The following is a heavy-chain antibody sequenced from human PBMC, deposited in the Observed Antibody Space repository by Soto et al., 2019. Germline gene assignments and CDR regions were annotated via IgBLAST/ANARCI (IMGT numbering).Heavy chain of an antibody. CDR3: ARAPRGNYGYPSYLVH. D-gene: IGHD3-10*01. Sequence: SETLSLTWTVSGGSISSYYWSWIRQPPGKGLEWIGYIYYSGSTNYNPSLKSRVTISVDTSKNQFSLKLSSVTAADTAVYYCARAPRGNYGYPSYLVHWGQGTLVTVSS. CDR2: IYYSGST. V-gene: IGHV4-59*01. CDR1: GGSISSYY. J-gene: IGHJ4*02.